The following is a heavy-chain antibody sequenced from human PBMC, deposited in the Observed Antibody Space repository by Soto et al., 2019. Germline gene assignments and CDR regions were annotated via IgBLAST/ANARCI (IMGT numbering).Heavy chain of an antibody. Sequence: SETLSLTCAVYGGSFSGYYWSWIRQPPGKGLEWIGEINHSGSTNYNPSLKSRVTISVDTSKNQFSLKLSSVTAADTAVYYCARKPTRLGIYFDYWGQGTLVTVSS. J-gene: IGHJ4*02. V-gene: IGHV4-34*01. CDR2: INHSGST. CDR3: ARKPTRLGIYFDY. CDR1: GGSFSGYY. D-gene: IGHD7-27*01.